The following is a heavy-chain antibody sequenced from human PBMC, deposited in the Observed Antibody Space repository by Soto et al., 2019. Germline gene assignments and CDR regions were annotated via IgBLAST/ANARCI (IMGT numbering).Heavy chain of an antibody. CDR3: ARGARDSSGYHCDY. J-gene: IGHJ4*02. Sequence: ASVKVSCKPSGYTFTGYYMHWVRQAPGQGLEWMGWINPNSGGTNYAQKFQGWVTMTRDTSISTAYMELSRLRSDDTAVYYCARGARDSSGYHCDYWGQGTLVTVSS. V-gene: IGHV1-2*04. D-gene: IGHD3-22*01. CDR2: INPNSGGT. CDR1: GYTFTGYY.